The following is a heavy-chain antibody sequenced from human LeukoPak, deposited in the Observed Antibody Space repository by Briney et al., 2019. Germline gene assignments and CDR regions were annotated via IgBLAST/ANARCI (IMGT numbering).Heavy chain of an antibody. D-gene: IGHD6-13*01. J-gene: IGHJ4*02. CDR2: ISSSSSYI. CDR1: GFTSSSYE. CDR3: ARVSGYSGTWYVDY. Sequence: PGGSLRLSCSASGFTSSSYEMTWVRQAPGKGLEWVSSISSSSSYIYYADSVKGRFTISRDNVKRSLYLQMNSLRAEDTAVYYCARVSGYSGTWYVDYWGQGTLVTVSS. V-gene: IGHV3-21*01.